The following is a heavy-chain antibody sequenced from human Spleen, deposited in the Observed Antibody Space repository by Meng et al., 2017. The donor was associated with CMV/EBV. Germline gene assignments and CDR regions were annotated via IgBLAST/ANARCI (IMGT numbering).Heavy chain of an antibody. D-gene: IGHD4-11*01. CDR2: IKQDGSEK. Sequence: GGSLRLSCAASGFTFSSYWMSWVRQAPGKGLEWVANIKQDGSEKYYVDSVKGRFTISRDNAKNSLYLQMNSLRAEDTAVYYCANSYSNYEDYYYYYGMDVWGQGTTVTV. V-gene: IGHV3-7*01. CDR1: GFTFSSYW. J-gene: IGHJ6*02. CDR3: ANSYSNYEDYYYYYGMDV.